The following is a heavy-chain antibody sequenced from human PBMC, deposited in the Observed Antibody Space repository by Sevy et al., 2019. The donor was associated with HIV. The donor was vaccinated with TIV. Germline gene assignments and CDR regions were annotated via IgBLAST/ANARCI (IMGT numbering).Heavy chain of an antibody. D-gene: IGHD1-26*01. CDR1: GFTFSSYA. J-gene: IGHJ4*02. Sequence: GGSLRLSCAASGFTFSSYAMSWVRQAPGKGLEWVSAISGSGGSTYYTDSVKGRFTISGDNSKNTLYLQMNRLRTEDTAVYYCAKGGAAGGSYYYFDYWGQGTLVTVSS. V-gene: IGHV3-23*01. CDR3: AKGGAAGGSYYYFDY. CDR2: ISGSGGST.